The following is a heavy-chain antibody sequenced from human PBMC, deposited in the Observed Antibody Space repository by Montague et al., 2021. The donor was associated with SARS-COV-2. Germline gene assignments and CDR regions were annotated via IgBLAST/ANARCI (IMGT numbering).Heavy chain of an antibody. CDR1: GGSFNNYY. CDR2: INHSGST. V-gene: IGHV4-34*01. CDR3: ARGRPNVTAILLILTAQTLSFDY. D-gene: IGHD3/OR15-3a*01. Sequence: SETLSLTCAVYGGSFNNYYWTWIRQPPGKGLEWIGEINHSGSTNYNPYLKSRGTMSVDTAKYKCSLKLNFVTAADTAVDFCARGRPNVTAILLILTAQTLSFDYWGRGTLVSVSS. J-gene: IGHJ4*02.